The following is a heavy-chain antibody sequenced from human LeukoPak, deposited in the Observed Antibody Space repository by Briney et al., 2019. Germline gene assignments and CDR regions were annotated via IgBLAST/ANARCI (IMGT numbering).Heavy chain of an antibody. D-gene: IGHD5-12*01. V-gene: IGHV3-30*04. CDR2: ISNDERNK. Sequence: PERSLRLSCEASGFNFHNFAMHWVRQAPGKGLEWVAVISNDERNKYYTDSVKGRFTISRDNSKNTLYLQMNSLRAEDTAVYYCAKDYSGYDSFDYWGQGTLVTVSS. CDR3: AKDYSGYDSFDY. CDR1: GFNFHNFA. J-gene: IGHJ4*02.